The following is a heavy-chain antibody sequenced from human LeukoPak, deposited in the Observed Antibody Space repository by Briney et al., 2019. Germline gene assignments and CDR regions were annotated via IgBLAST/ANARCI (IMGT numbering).Heavy chain of an antibody. J-gene: IGHJ4*02. CDR2: INPSGGST. CDR3: ARVDSGGYSYGFYYFDY. V-gene: IGHV1-46*01. CDR1: GYTFTSYY. D-gene: IGHD5-18*01. Sequence: ASVKVSCKASGYTFTSYYMHWVRQAPGQGLEWMGIINPSGGSTNYAQKLRGRVTMTTDTSTSTAYMELRSLRSDDTAVYYCARVDSGGYSYGFYYFDYWGQGTLVTVSS.